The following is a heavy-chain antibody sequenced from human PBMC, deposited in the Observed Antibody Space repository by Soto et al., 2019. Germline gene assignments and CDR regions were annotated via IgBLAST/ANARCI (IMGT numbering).Heavy chain of an antibody. CDR3: ARDSGYDFYYYYYSMDV. CDR2: IYYSGST. CDR1: GGSISSYY. J-gene: IGHJ6*03. D-gene: IGHD5-12*01. Sequence: PSETLSLTCTVSGGSISSYYWSWIRQPPGKGLEWIGYIYYSGSTNYNPSLKSRVTISVDTSKNQFSLKLSSVTAADTAVYYCARDSGYDFYYYYYSMDVWGTGTTVTLSS. V-gene: IGHV4-59*01.